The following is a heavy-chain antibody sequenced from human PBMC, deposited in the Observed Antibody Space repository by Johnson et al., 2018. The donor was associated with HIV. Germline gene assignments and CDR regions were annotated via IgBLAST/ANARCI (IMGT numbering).Heavy chain of an antibody. CDR3: STDQAGDYVWGSYRYAFDI. D-gene: IGHD3-16*02. Sequence: VESGGGLVKPGGSLRLSCAASGFTFSSAWMSWVRQAPGTGLEWVGRIKSKTDGGTTDYAAPVTGRFTIPRDDSKNALFLQMNSLKTEDTAVYFCSTDQAGDYVWGSYRYAFDIWGQGTKVTVSS. CDR1: GFTFSSAW. V-gene: IGHV3-15*01. CDR2: IKSKTDGGTT. J-gene: IGHJ3*02.